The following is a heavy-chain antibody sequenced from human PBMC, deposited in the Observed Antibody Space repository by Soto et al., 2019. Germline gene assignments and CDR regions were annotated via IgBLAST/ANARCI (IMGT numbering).Heavy chain of an antibody. J-gene: IGHJ5*02. Sequence: GGSLRLSCAASGFSFNSFEMNWVRQAPGKGLEWVSYISSSGSTIYYADSVKGRFTISRDNAKNSLYLQRNSLRAEDTAVYYCARETSFRYSPWGHGTLATVSS. V-gene: IGHV3-48*03. D-gene: IGHD3-9*01. CDR3: ARETSFRYSP. CDR1: GFSFNSFE. CDR2: ISSSGSTI.